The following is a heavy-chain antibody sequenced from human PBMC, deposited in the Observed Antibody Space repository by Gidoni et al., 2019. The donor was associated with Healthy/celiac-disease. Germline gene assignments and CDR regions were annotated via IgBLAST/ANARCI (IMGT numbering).Heavy chain of an antibody. CDR3: ARGRNSYYYMDV. J-gene: IGHJ6*03. CDR1: GGSFSDHY. CDR2: INHSGST. V-gene: IGHV4-34*02. Sequence: QVQLQQWGAGLLKPSETLSLTCAVYGGSFSDHYWNWIRQPPGKGLEWIGEINHSGSTNYNPSLKRRVTISVDTSKNQFSLKLTSVTAADTAIYYCARGRNSYYYMDVWGKGTTVTVSS.